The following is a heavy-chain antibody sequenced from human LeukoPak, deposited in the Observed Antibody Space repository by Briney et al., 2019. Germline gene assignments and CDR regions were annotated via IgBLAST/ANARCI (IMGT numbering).Heavy chain of an antibody. CDR1: GYTFTGYY. J-gene: IGHJ4*02. CDR3: ARVKAAAGTSRGFDY. CDR2: INPNSGGT. D-gene: IGHD6-13*01. Sequence: ASVKVSCKASGYTFTGYYMHWVRPAPGQGLEWMGWINPNSGGTNYAQKFQGRVTMTRDTSISTAYMELSRLRSDDTAVYYCARVKAAAGTSRGFDYWGQGTLVTVSS. V-gene: IGHV1-2*02.